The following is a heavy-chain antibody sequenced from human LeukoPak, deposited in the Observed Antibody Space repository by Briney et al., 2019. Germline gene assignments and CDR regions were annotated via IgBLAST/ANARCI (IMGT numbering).Heavy chain of an antibody. CDR3: ARTDRLLRFLEWLPTRGFDY. J-gene: IGHJ4*02. CDR2: ISSSSSTI. Sequence: GRSLRLSCAASGFTFSSYSMNWVRQAPGKGLEWVSYISSSSSTIYYADSVKGRFTISRDNAKNSLYLQMNSLRAEDTAVYYCARTDRLLRFLEWLPTRGFDYWGQGTLVTVSS. V-gene: IGHV3-48*01. D-gene: IGHD3-3*01. CDR1: GFTFSSYS.